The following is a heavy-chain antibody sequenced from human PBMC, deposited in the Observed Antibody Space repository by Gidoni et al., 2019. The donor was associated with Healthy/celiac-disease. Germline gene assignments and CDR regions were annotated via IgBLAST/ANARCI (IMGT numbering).Heavy chain of an antibody. J-gene: IGHJ3*02. D-gene: IGHD1-1*01. V-gene: IGHV3-23*01. CDR1: GFPFSSYA. Sequence: EVQLLESGGGLVQPGGSLRLSCAASGFPFSSYAMSWVRQAPGKGLEWVSAISGSGGSKYYADSVKGRFTISRDNSKNTRYLQMNSLRAEDTAVYYCAKERLGTGAFDIWGQGTMVTVSS. CDR3: AKERLGTGAFDI. CDR2: ISGSGGSK.